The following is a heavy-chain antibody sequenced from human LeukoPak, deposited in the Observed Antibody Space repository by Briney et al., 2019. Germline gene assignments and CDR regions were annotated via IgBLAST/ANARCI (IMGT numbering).Heavy chain of an antibody. D-gene: IGHD3-16*02. Sequence: SVKVSCKASGFTFTSSAMQWVRQARGQRLEWMGWIVVGSGNTNYAQKFQERVTITRDMSTSTAYMELSSLRSEDTAVYYCAADYDYVWGSYRSPYWGQGTLVTVSS. CDR3: AADYDYVWGSYRSPY. CDR2: IVVGSGNT. V-gene: IGHV1-58*02. J-gene: IGHJ4*02. CDR1: GFTFTSSA.